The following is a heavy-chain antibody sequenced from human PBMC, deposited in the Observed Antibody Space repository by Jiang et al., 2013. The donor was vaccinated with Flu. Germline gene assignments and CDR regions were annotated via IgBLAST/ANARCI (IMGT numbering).Heavy chain of an antibody. J-gene: IGHJ3*02. CDR3: ARDPRPDPYYYDSSGYPHDDAFDI. CDR2: IYYTGST. CDR1: GGSISSYY. Sequence: PGLVKPSETLSLTCTVSGGSISSYYWSWIRQPPGKGLEWIGYIYYTGSTNYNPSLKSRVTISVDTSKNQFSLRLSSVTAADTAVYYCARDPRPDPYYYDSSGYPHDDAFDIWGQGTMVTI. D-gene: IGHD3-22*01. V-gene: IGHV4-59*01.